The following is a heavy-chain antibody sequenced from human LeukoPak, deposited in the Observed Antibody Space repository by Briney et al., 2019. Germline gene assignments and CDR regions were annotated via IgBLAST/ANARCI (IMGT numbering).Heavy chain of an antibody. CDR1: GFTFSSYW. CDR3: ARDLWELLSGFDY. J-gene: IGHJ4*02. V-gene: IGHV3-7*01. D-gene: IGHD1-26*01. Sequence: GGSLRLSCAASGFTFSSYWMSWVRQAAGKGLKWVANIKQDGSEKYYVDSVKGRFTISRDNAKNSLCLQMSSLRGEDTAVYYCARDLWELLSGFDYWGQGTLVTVSS. CDR2: IKQDGSEK.